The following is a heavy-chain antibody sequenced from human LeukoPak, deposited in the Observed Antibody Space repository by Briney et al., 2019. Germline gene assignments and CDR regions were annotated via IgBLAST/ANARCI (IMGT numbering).Heavy chain of an antibody. V-gene: IGHV4-38-2*01. J-gene: IGHJ4*02. CDR3: ASGYDEYYFDY. CDR2: IYHSGST. D-gene: IGHD5-12*01. Sequence: KPSETLSLTCAVSGYTISSGYYWGWVRQPPGKGVEWIGSIYHSGSTYYNPSLKSRVTISVDTSKNQFSLKLSSVTAADTSIYYCASGYDEYYFDYWGQGTLVTVSS. CDR1: GYTISSGYY.